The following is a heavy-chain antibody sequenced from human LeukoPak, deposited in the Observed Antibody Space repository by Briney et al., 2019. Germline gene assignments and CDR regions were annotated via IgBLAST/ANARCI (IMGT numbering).Heavy chain of an antibody. CDR1: GYPINNAYY. Sequence: SETLSLTCGVSGYPINNAYYWVWIRQPPGKGLEWIGSLFHPDSTYYNPSLKSRVTMSVDTSRNQFSLRLSFVTAADTAVYYCARQYDSYFYYYLDLWGTGTTVTVSS. V-gene: IGHV4-38-2*01. CDR2: LFHPDST. CDR3: ARQYDSYFYYYLDL. D-gene: IGHD2-2*01. J-gene: IGHJ6*03.